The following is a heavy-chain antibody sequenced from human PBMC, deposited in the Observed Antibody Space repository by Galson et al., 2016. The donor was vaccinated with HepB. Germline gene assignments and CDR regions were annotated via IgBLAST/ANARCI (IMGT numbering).Heavy chain of an antibody. CDR3: AKDSILGTTAGFYGIDV. CDR1: GFRFTYYG. CDR2: ISYDGNKE. D-gene: IGHD1-26*01. Sequence: SLRLSCAASGFRFTYYGLHWVRQAPGKGLEWVAVISYDGNKEYYADSVKGRFTIFRDNPKTTVYLEMNSLRVEDTAVYYWAKDSILGTTAGFYGIDVWGQGTTVTVSS. V-gene: IGHV3-30*18. J-gene: IGHJ6*02.